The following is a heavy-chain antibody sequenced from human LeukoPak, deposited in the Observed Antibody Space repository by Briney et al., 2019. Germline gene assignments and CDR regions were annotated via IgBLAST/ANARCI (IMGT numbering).Heavy chain of an antibody. J-gene: IGHJ4*02. CDR2: ISNSGDHK. CDR1: GFTFSGYW. D-gene: IGHD6-13*01. CDR3: ARCQYNSSHDF. V-gene: IGHV3-11*03. Sequence: GGSLRLSCAASGFTFSGYWVIWLRQTPGKGLEWVSYISNSGDHKNYAESVRGRFTISRDNTKNSLYLQMDSLRAEDTAVYYCARCQYNSSHDFWGQG.